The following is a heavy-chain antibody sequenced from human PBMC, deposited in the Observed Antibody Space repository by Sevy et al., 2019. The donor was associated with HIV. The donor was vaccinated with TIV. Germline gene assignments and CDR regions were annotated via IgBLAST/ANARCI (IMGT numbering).Heavy chain of an antibody. CDR2: IKQDGSER. J-gene: IGHJ3*02. CDR1: GFTFSNYW. CDR3: ARNCLTMVRGIIITIGAFDI. V-gene: IGHV3-7*01. D-gene: IGHD3-10*01. Sequence: GGSLRLSCVASGFTFSNYWMSWVRQAPGKGLEWVANIKQDGSERYYVDSVKGRCTISRDNAKNSLDLQMHSLRSEDTAVYYCARNCLTMVRGIIITIGAFDIWGQGTMVTVSS.